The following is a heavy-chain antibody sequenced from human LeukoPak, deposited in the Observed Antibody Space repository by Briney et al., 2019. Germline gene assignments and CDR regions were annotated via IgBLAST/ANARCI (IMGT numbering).Heavy chain of an antibody. CDR2: INPSGST. CDR1: GGSISSYY. V-gene: IGHV4-4*07. CDR3: ARHTGSGWYHY. J-gene: IGHJ4*02. Sequence: PSETLSLTCTVSGGSISSYYWSWIRQPAGKGLEWIGRINPSGSTNYNPSLKSRVTMSVDTSKNQFSLKLSSVTAADTAVYFCARHTGSGWYHYWGQGTLVTVSS. D-gene: IGHD6-19*01.